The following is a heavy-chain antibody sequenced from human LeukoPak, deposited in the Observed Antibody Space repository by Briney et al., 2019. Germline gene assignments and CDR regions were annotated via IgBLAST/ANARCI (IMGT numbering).Heavy chain of an antibody. CDR1: GFTFDDYA. CDR2: ISWNSGII. D-gene: IGHD4-17*01. V-gene: IGHV3-9*01. Sequence: GGSLRLSCAASGFTFDDYAMHWVRQAPGKGLEWVSGISWNSGIIGYADSVKGRFTISRDNAKNSLYLQMNSLRAEDTALYYCAKGYGDYYNWFDPWGQGTLVTVSS. CDR3: AKGYGDYYNWFDP. J-gene: IGHJ5*02.